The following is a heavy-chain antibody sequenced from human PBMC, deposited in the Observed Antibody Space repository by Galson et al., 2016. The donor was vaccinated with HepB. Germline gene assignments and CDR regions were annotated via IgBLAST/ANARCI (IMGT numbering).Heavy chain of an antibody. J-gene: IGHJ1*01. CDR2: IIPIFGTA. D-gene: IGHD6-13*01. CDR1: GGTFRKYA. Sequence: SVKVSCKASGGTFRKYAISWVRQAPGQGLEWMGGIIPIFGTAKYAQKFQGRVTITADESTSTAYMDLSSLRSEDTAVYYCAFRGSSSWYGYFQNWGQGTMVTVSS. V-gene: IGHV1-69*13. CDR3: AFRGSSSWYGYFQN.